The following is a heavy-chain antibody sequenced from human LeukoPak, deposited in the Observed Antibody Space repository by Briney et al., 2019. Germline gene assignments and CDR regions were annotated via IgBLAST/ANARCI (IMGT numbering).Heavy chain of an antibody. CDR1: GGSVSGYY. Sequence: KTSETLSLTCTVSGGSVSGYYWSWIRQPPGKGLEWIGYTYSSGSTTYTPSLKSRVTISLDTSKNQFSLKLTSVTAADTAVYHCARGANHGDSGLDAFDIWGQGTMVTVSS. D-gene: IGHD4-17*01. CDR3: ARGANHGDSGLDAFDI. CDR2: TYSSGST. J-gene: IGHJ3*02. V-gene: IGHV4-59*02.